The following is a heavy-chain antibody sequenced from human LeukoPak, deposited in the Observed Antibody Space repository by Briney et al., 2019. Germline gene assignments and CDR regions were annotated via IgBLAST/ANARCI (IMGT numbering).Heavy chain of an antibody. CDR1: GYTFTYYY. Sequence: ASVKVSCKASGYTFTYYYMHWVRQAPGQGLEWMGWISGNNDNPNYGQKFQGRLTVTTDTSTSTAYMELRNLRFDDTAVYYCARDGTSTDDYWGQGTLVTVSS. V-gene: IGHV1-18*04. J-gene: IGHJ4*02. CDR2: ISGNNDNP. D-gene: IGHD2-2*01. CDR3: ARDGTSTDDY.